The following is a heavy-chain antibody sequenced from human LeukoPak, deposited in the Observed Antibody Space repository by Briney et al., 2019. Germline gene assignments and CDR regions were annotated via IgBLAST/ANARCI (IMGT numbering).Heavy chain of an antibody. CDR1: GGTFSCYA. J-gene: IGHJ3*02. CDR3: ARGPYSNYRLDDAFDI. V-gene: IGHV1-69*13. CDR2: IIPIFGTA. D-gene: IGHD4-11*01. Sequence: SVKVSCKASGGTFSCYAISWVRQAPGQGLEWMGGIIPIFGTANYAQKFQGRVTITADESTSTAYMELSSLRSEDTAVYYCARGPYSNYRLDDAFDIWGQGTMVTVSS.